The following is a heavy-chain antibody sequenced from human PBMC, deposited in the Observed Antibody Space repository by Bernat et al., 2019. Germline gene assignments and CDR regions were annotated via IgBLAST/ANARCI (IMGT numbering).Heavy chain of an antibody. D-gene: IGHD3-10*01. Sequence: QVQLVESGGGVVQPGRSLRLSCAASGFTFSSYGMHWVRQAPGKGLEWVAVIWYDGSNKYYADSVKGRFTISRDNSKNTLYLQMNSLRAEDTAVYYCARDVYDLGSASDVYYYGIDIWGQGTTVTVSS. CDR1: GFTFSSYG. V-gene: IGHV3-33*01. CDR3: ARDVYDLGSASDVYYYGIDI. J-gene: IGHJ6*02. CDR2: IWYDGSNK.